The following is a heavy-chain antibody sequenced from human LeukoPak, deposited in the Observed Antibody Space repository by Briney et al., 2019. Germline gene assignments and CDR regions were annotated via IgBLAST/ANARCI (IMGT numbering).Heavy chain of an antibody. Sequence: GGSQRLSCAASGFTVSSNYMSWVRQAPGKGLEWVSVIYSGGSTYYADSVKGRFTISRDNSKNTLYLQMNSLRAEDTAVYYCARDSPRTGRYFDWLLFDYWGQGTLVTVSS. CDR3: ARDSPRTGRYFDWLLFDY. CDR1: GFTVSSNY. V-gene: IGHV3-66*01. CDR2: IYSGGST. D-gene: IGHD3-9*01. J-gene: IGHJ4*02.